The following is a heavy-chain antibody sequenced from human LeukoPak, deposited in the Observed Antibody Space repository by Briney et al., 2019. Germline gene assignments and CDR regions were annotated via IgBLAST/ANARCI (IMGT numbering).Heavy chain of an antibody. CDR2: IRYDGSNK. J-gene: IGHJ4*02. CDR3: AKDRRLLWFGSEDY. Sequence: PGGSLRLSCAASGFTFSSYGMHWVRQAPGKGLEWVAFIRYDGSNKYYADSVKGRFTISRDNSKNTLYLQMNSLRAEDTAVYYCAKDRRLLWFGSEDYWGQGTLVTVSS. V-gene: IGHV3-30*02. D-gene: IGHD3-10*01. CDR1: GFTFSSYG.